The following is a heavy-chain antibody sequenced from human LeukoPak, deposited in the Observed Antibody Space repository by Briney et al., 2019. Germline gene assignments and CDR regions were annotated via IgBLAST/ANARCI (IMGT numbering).Heavy chain of an antibody. J-gene: IGHJ4*02. CDR2: ISGSGGST. V-gene: IGHV3-23*01. D-gene: IGHD6-13*01. CDR1: GFTFSSYA. Sequence: GGSLRLSCAASGFTFSSYAMSWVRQAPGKGLEWVSAISGSGGSTYYADSVKGRITISRDNSKNTLYLQMNSLRAEDTAVYYCAKDVSDSSSWSNFDYWGQGTLVTVSS. CDR3: AKDVSDSSSWSNFDY.